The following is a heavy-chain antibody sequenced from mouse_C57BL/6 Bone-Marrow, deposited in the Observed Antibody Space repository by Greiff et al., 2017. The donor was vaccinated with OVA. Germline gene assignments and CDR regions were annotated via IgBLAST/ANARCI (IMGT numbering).Heavy chain of an antibody. Sequence: EVQLQESGPGLVKPSQSLSLTCSVTGYSITSGYYWNWIRQFPGNKLEWMGYISYDGSNNYNPSLQNRISITRDTSKNQFFLKLNSVTTEDTATYYCARGGYYAMDYWGQGTSVTVSS. CDR2: ISYDGSN. J-gene: IGHJ4*01. V-gene: IGHV3-6*01. CDR3: ARGGYYAMDY. CDR1: GYSITSGYY.